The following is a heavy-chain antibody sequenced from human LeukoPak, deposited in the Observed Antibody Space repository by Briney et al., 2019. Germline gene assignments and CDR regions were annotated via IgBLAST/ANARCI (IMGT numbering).Heavy chain of an antibody. D-gene: IGHD2-2*01. J-gene: IGHJ3*02. CDR3: ARGVPATAFDI. CDR1: GGSISSYY. Sequence: SETLSLTCTVSGGSISSYYWSWIRQPPGKGLEWIGEINHSGSTNYNPSLKSRVTISVDTSKNQFSLKLSSVTAADTAVYYCARGVPATAFDIWGQGTMVTVSS. V-gene: IGHV4-34*01. CDR2: INHSGST.